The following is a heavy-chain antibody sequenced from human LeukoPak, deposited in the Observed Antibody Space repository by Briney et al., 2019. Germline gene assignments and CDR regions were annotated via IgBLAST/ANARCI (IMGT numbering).Heavy chain of an antibody. J-gene: IGHJ4*02. V-gene: IGHV1-3*01. Sequence: ASVKVSCKASGYTFMDHALQWVRQAPGQRLEWMGWINAGNGNTKYSQKFQGRVTMTRDTSTSTVYMELSSLRSEDTAVYYCARDSGSYQPRYYFDYWGQGTLVTVSS. D-gene: IGHD1-26*01. CDR2: INAGNGNT. CDR3: ARDSGSYQPRYYFDY. CDR1: GYTFMDHA.